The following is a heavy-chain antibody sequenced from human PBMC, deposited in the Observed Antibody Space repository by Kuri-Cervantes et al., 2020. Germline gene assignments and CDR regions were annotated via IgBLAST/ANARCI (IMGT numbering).Heavy chain of an antibody. CDR1: GFTFSDFW. D-gene: IGHD6-19*01. Sequence: GEALKISCASSGFTFSDFWMQWVRQAPGKGLEWVSSISRSGGSTYYADSVEGRFTISRDNSKNTLYLQMNSLRAEDTAVYYCAREWIAVAGTDAFDIWGQGTTVTVSS. V-gene: IGHV3-23*01. J-gene: IGHJ3*02. CDR3: AREWIAVAGTDAFDI. CDR2: ISRSGGST.